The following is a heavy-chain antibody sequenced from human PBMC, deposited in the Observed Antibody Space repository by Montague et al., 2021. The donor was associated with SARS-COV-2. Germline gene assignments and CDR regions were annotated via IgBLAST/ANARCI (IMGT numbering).Heavy chain of an antibody. CDR1: GGSISSGSYY. D-gene: IGHD5-12*01. J-gene: IGHJ4*02. CDR3: ARAHSGSWAHLDN. Sequence: TLPLTCTVSGGSISSGSYYWSWIRQPVGKGLEWIGRIYTSGTTDYSFSLKSRVTISVDTSKNQFSLRLTSVTAADTAVYYCARAHSGSWAHLDNWGQGSLVTVSP. V-gene: IGHV4-61*02. CDR2: IYTSGTT.